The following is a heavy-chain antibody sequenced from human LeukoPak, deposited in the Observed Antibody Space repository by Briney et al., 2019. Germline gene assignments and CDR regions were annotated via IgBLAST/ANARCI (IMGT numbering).Heavy chain of an antibody. V-gene: IGHV3-7*01. CDR2: INEDGSGK. CDR3: VRDDGDV. CDR1: GFPFSNYW. Sequence: GGSLRLSCVFSGFPFSNYWMKWVRKPQGKGLEWVASINEDGSGKYSMDSVKDRVTISRDNAKNSLDLQINSLTVEDTAIYYCVRDDGDVWGKGTTVTVSS. J-gene: IGHJ6*04.